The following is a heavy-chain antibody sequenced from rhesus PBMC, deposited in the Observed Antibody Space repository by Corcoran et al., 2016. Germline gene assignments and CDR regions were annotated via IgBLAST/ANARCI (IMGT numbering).Heavy chain of an antibody. Sequence: QVQLQESGPGVVKPSETLSLTCAVSGGSISGYYLWSWIRQPPGKGLEWIGYIYGGSGSTSYNPSLMSRVIISLDTSQNQFSLKLSSVTAADTAVYYCARDPYSGSWKREIFDYWGQGVLVTVSS. CDR1: GGSISGYYL. CDR3: ARDPYSGSWKREIFDY. V-gene: IGHV4S7*01. D-gene: IGHD6-25*01. J-gene: IGHJ4*01. CDR2: IYGGSGST.